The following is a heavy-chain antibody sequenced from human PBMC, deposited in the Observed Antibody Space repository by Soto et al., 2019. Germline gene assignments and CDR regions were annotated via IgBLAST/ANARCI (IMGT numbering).Heavy chain of an antibody. Sequence: SVKVSCKASGFTFTSSAVQWVRQARGQRLEWIGWIVVGSGNTNYAQKFQERVTITRDMSTSTAYMELSSLRSEDTAVYYCAADRGHCSGGSCYRWDYYYGMDVWGQGTTVTVSS. CDR3: AADRGHCSGGSCYRWDYYYGMDV. D-gene: IGHD2-15*01. CDR1: GFTFTSSA. V-gene: IGHV1-58*01. J-gene: IGHJ6*02. CDR2: IVVGSGNT.